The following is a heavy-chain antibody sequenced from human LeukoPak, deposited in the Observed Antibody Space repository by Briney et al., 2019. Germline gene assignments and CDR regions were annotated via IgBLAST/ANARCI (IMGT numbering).Heavy chain of an antibody. CDR3: ARDRGVVIDTYYSDTYGMDV. J-gene: IGHJ6*02. Sequence: SVKVSCKASGGTFSIYAISWVRQAPGQGLEWMGMIIPIFGITNYAQKFQGRVTITADKSTSTAYMELSSLRSEDTAVYYCARDRGVVIDTYYSDTYGMDVWGRGTTVTVSS. D-gene: IGHD2-21*01. V-gene: IGHV1-69*04. CDR2: IIPIFGIT. CDR1: GGTFSIYA.